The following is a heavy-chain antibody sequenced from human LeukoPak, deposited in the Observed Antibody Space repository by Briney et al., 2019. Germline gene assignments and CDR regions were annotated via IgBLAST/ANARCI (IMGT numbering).Heavy chain of an antibody. J-gene: IGHJ3*02. CDR1: GFTFSSYE. V-gene: IGHV3-48*03. D-gene: IGHD6-19*01. Sequence: GGSLRLSCAASGFTFSSYEMNWVRQAPGKGLEWVSYISSSGSTIYYADSVKGRFTISRDNAKNSLYLQMNSLRAEDTAVYYCARDPTIAVAATCAFDIWGQGTMVTVSS. CDR2: ISSSGSTI. CDR3: ARDPTIAVAATCAFDI.